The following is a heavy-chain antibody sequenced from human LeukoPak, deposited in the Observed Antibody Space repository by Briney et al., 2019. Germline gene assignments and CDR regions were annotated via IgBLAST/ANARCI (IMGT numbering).Heavy chain of an antibody. CDR1: GYTFISYD. D-gene: IGHD1-26*01. CDR3: ARGRYSGSYDGGWFDP. CDR2: MNPNSGNT. J-gene: IGHJ5*02. Sequence: ASVKVSCKASGYTFISYDINWVRQATGQGLEWMGWMNPNSGNTGYAQKFQGRVTITRNTSISTAYMELSSLRSEDTAVYYCARGRYSGSYDGGWFDPWGQGTLVTVSS. V-gene: IGHV1-8*01.